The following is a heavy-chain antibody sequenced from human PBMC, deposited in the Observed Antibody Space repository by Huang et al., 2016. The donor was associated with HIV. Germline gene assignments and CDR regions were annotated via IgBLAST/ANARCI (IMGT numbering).Heavy chain of an antibody. CDR2: IYYRGST. Sequence: QLQLQESGPGLVKPSETLSLTCTVSGGSIRSDNYYWGWIRQPPGKGLEWIGSIYYRGSTYDNPSLKLRVTITVDTSKNLFSLRMRSVTAADTAVYYCARLPGSITMIRGVITDPYWGQGTLVTVSS. CDR3: ARLPGSITMIRGVITDPY. J-gene: IGHJ4*02. D-gene: IGHD3-10*01. CDR1: GGSIRSDNYY. V-gene: IGHV4-39*02.